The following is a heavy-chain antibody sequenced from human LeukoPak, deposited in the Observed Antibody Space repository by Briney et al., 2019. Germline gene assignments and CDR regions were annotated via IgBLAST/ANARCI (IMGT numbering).Heavy chain of an antibody. Sequence: ASVKVSCKASGYTFTSYDINWVRQATGQGLEWMGWMNRNSGNTGYAQKFQGRVTMTRNTSISTAYMELSSLRSEDTAVYYCARAGSSYYYYYMDVWGKGTTVTVSS. D-gene: IGHD1-26*01. J-gene: IGHJ6*03. CDR2: MNRNSGNT. CDR1: GYTFTSYD. CDR3: ARAGSSYYYYYMDV. V-gene: IGHV1-8*01.